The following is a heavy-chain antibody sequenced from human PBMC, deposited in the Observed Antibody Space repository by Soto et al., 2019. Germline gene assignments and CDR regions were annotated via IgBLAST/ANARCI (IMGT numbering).Heavy chain of an antibody. CDR2: IYPGDSDT. V-gene: IGHV5-51*01. CDR1: GYSFTSYW. CDR3: ARSLRSIPGIAVAPGEYNWFDP. D-gene: IGHD6-19*01. J-gene: IGHJ5*02. Sequence: PGESLKISCKGSGYSFTSYWIGWVRQMPGKGLEWMGIIYPGDSDTRYSPSFQGQVTISADKSISTAYLQWSSLKASDTAMYYCARSLRSIPGIAVAPGEYNWFDPWGQGTLVTVSS.